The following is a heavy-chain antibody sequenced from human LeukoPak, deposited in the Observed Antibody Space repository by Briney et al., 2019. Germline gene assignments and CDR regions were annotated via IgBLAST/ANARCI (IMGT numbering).Heavy chain of an antibody. J-gene: IGHJ5*02. CDR3: ARHYYGSGSYYKKRRLYNWFDP. CDR1: GGSISSSNW. V-gene: IGHV4-4*02. CDR2: IYHSGST. D-gene: IGHD3-10*01. Sequence: SGTLSLTCAVSGGSISSSNWWSWVRQPPGKGLEWIGEIYHSGSTNYNPSLKSRVTISVDTSKNQFSLKLSSVTAADTAVYYCARHYYGSGSYYKKRRLYNWFDPWGQGTLVTVSS.